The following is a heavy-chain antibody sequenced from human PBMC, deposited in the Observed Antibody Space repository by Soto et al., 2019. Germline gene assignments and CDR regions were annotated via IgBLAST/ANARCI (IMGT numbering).Heavy chain of an antibody. Sequence: QVQLQQWGAGPLKPSETLSLTCAVYGGSFSGYYWSWIRQPPGKGLEWIGEINHSGSTNYNPSLKSRVTISVDTSKNQFSLKLSSVTAADTAVYYCARLLLWLEPHFDYWGQGTLVTVSS. CDR1: GGSFSGYY. CDR2: INHSGST. CDR3: ARLLLWLEPHFDY. J-gene: IGHJ4*02. V-gene: IGHV4-34*01. D-gene: IGHD2-21*01.